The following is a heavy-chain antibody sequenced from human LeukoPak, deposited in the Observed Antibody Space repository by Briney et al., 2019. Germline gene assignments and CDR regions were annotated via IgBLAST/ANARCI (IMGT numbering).Heavy chain of an antibody. CDR3: ATANLYDSSGYYYV. J-gene: IGHJ4*02. Sequence: PSETLSLTCAVYGGSFSGYYWSWIRQPPGKGLEWIGEINHSGSTNYNPSLKSRVTISVDRSKNQFSLKLSSVTAADTAVYYCATANLYDSSGYYYVWGQGTLVTVSS. V-gene: IGHV4-34*01. D-gene: IGHD3-22*01. CDR2: INHSGST. CDR1: GGSFSGYY.